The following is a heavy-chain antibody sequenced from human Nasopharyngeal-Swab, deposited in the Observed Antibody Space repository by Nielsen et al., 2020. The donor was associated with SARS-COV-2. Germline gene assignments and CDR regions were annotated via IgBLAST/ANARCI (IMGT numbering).Heavy chain of an antibody. CDR3: AIDSSGYFDY. D-gene: IGHD3-22*01. V-gene: IGHV3-48*03. J-gene: IGHJ4*02. Sequence: WIRQSPGKGLEWVSYISSSGSTIYYADSVKGRFTISRDNAKNSLYLQMNSLRAEDTAVYYCAIDSSGYFDYWGQGTLVTVSS. CDR2: ISSSGSTI.